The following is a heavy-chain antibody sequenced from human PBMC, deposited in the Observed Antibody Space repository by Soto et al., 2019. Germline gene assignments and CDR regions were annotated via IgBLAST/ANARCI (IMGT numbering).Heavy chain of an antibody. CDR3: ASGDYDFWSGPGGGMDV. Sequence: QVQLVQSGAELKKPGSSVKVSCKASGGTFSSYAISWVRQAPGQGLEWMGGIIPIFGTANYAQKFQGRVRSTADESKSTDYMELSSLRSEDTAVYYCASGDYDFWSGPGGGMDVWCQGTTVTVSS. V-gene: IGHV1-69*12. D-gene: IGHD3-3*01. CDR1: GGTFSSYA. CDR2: IIPIFGTA. J-gene: IGHJ6*02.